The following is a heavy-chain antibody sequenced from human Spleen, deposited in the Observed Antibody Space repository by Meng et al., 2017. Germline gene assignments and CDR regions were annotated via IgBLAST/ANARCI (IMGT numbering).Heavy chain of an antibody. D-gene: IGHD6-19*01. V-gene: IGHV2-5*01. CDR1: VFALCTISVC. Sequence: QSPVKLPGPAPVILTPADNLSLPFSVFALCTISVCLGWIRPPPGRALEWLALIYWSDDKSHSPSLKSRLTISEDTSKNQLVLTMTTMAPADTATYYCANEVADASPFDYWGQGTLVTVSS. CDR2: IYWSDDK. J-gene: IGHJ4*02. CDR3: ANEVADASPFDY.